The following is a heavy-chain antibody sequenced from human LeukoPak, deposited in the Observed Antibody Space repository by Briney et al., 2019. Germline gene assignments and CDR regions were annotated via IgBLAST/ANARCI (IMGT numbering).Heavy chain of an antibody. D-gene: IGHD5-18*01. V-gene: IGHV3-66*01. CDR3: ARAIRGYSYLGYFDY. J-gene: IGHJ4*02. CDR2: IYSGDTT. Sequence: GGSLRLSCAASGFTVSSNYMSWVRQAPGKGLEWVSVIYSGDTTYYADSVRGRFTISRDNSKNTLYLQVNSLRAEDTAVYYCARAIRGYSYLGYFDYWGQGTLVTVSS. CDR1: GFTVSSNY.